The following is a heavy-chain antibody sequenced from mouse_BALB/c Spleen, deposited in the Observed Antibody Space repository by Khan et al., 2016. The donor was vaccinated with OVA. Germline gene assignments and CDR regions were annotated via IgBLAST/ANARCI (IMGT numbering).Heavy chain of an antibody. CDR3: ARAYCRYDGYYAMDY. J-gene: IGHJ4*01. D-gene: IGHD2-14*01. CDR2: IWGDGST. CDR1: GFSLSRYS. Sequence: QVRLQQSGPGLVAPSQSLSITCTVSGFSLSRYSVHWVRQTPGKGLEWLGMIWGDGSTDYNSALKSRLSISKDNSKSQAFLKMNSLQTDDTAMYDCARAYCRYDGYYAMDYWGQGTSVTVSS. V-gene: IGHV2-6-4*01.